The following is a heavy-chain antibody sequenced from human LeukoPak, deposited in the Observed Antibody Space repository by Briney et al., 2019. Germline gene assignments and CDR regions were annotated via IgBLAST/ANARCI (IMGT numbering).Heavy chain of an antibody. CDR2: IHTDGSVT. J-gene: IGHJ3*02. V-gene: IGHV3-74*01. D-gene: IGHD4-17*01. CDR1: GFTFSRYW. CDR3: ARHLLGDYGALDI. Sequence: GGSLRLSCAASGFTFSRYWMHWVRQTPGKGLVWVSRIHTDGSVTIYADSVKGRFTISRDNAKNTLYLQMNSPRAEDTAVYYCARHLLGDYGALDIWGQGAMVTISS.